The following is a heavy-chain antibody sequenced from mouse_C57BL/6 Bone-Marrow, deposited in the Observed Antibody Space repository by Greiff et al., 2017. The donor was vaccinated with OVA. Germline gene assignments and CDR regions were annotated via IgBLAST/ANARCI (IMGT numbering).Heavy chain of an antibody. V-gene: IGHV5-12*01. CDR1: GFTFSDYY. CDR3: ARQGGFYYDYDAFAY. D-gene: IGHD2-4*01. CDR2: ISNGGGST. Sequence: VQLVESGGGLVQPGGSLKLSCAASGFTFSDYYMYWVRQTPEKRLEWVAYISNGGGSTYYPDTVKGRFTISRDNAKNTLYLQMSRLKSEDTAMYYCARQGGFYYDYDAFAYWGQGTLVTVSA. J-gene: IGHJ3*01.